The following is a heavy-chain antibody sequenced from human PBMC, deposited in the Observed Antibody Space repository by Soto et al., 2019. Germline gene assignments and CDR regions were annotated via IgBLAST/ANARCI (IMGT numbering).Heavy chain of an antibody. CDR1: GGSISSADYY. J-gene: IGHJ5*02. CDR2: IYYSGST. CDR3: ARPCPTSCYGRFDP. Sequence: PSETLSLTCTVSGGSISSADYYWSWIRQPPGKGLEWIGYIYYSGSTYYNPSLKSRVTISIDTSKNQFSLKLSSVTAADTAVYYCARPCPTSCYGRFDPWGQGTLVTVSS. D-gene: IGHD2-2*01. V-gene: IGHV4-30-4*01.